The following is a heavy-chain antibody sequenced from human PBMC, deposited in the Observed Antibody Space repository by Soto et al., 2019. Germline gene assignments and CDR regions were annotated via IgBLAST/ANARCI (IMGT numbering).Heavy chain of an antibody. CDR1: GGTFSSYA. CDR2: IIPIFGTA. J-gene: IGHJ6*02. D-gene: IGHD3-22*01. CDR3: ARGVVITASDYYGMDV. Sequence: QVQLVQSGAEVKKPGSSVKVSCKASGGTFSSYAISWVRQAPGQGLEWMGGIIPIFGTANYAQKFQGRVTITADETTSTAYMELSSLRSEDTAVYYCARGVVITASDYYGMDVWGHGTTVTVSS. V-gene: IGHV1-69*12.